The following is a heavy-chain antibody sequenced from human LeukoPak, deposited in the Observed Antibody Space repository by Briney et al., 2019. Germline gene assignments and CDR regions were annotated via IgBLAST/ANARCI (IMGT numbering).Heavy chain of an antibody. D-gene: IGHD4-17*01. V-gene: IGHV4-61*02. CDR2: IYTSGST. Sequence: SQTLSLTCTVSGGSISSGSYYWSWIRQPAGKGLEWIGRIYTSGSTNYNPSLKSRVTISVDTSKNQFSLKLSSVTASDTAVYYCASSDYPDWFDPWGQGTLVTVSS. CDR3: ASSDYPDWFDP. CDR1: GGSISSGSYY. J-gene: IGHJ5*02.